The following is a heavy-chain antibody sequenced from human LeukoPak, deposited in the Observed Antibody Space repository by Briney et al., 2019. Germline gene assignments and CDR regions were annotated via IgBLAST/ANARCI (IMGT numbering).Heavy chain of an antibody. CDR2: ITSNGKSV. J-gene: IGHJ4*02. V-gene: IGHV3-11*04. Sequence: GGSLRLSCAASGFTFSDYYMGWIRQAPGKGLEWVSYITSNGKSVYYAASVKGRFTISRDNAKNSLYLQVNSLTAEDTAAYYCARAGVDTSGYYYQGFDYWGQGTLVTVSS. CDR1: GFTFSDYY. D-gene: IGHD3-3*01. CDR3: ARAGVDTSGYYYQGFDY.